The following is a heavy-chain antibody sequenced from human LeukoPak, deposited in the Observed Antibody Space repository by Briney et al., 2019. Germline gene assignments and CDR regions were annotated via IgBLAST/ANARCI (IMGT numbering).Heavy chain of an antibody. CDR3: ARGKSGRY. V-gene: IGHV3-48*03. Sequence: GGSLRLSCAASGFTLSFYEMNWVRQAPGKGLEWVSYISGSGSTIYYADSVKGRFTISRDNAKNSLYLQMNSLRAEDTAVYYCARGKSGRYWGQGTLVTVSS. CDR1: GFTLSFYE. CDR2: ISGSGSTI. J-gene: IGHJ4*02.